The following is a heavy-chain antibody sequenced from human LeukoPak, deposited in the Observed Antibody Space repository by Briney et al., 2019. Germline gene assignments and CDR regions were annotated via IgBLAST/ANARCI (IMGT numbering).Heavy chain of an antibody. CDR3: ARVTRWELDLKEYYFDY. V-gene: IGHV3-11*01. D-gene: IGHD1-26*01. CDR2: ISSSGSTI. CDR1: GFTFSDYY. Sequence: PGGSLRLSCAASGFTFSDYYMSWIRQAPGKGLEWVSYISSSGSTIYYADSVKGRFTISRDNAKNSLYLQMNSLRAEDTAVYYCARVTRWELDLKEYYFDYWGQGTLVTVSS. J-gene: IGHJ4*02.